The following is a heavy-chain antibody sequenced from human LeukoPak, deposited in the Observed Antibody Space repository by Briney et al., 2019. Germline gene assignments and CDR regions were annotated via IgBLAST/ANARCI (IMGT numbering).Heavy chain of an antibody. CDR1: GYTFTGYY. V-gene: IGHV1-2*06. J-gene: IGHJ6*03. CDR3: ARGTKAYYYYYMDV. Sequence: ASVKVSCKASGYTFTGYYMHWVRQAPGQGLEWMGRINPNRGGSNYAQKFQGRVTMTRDTSISTAYMELSRLRSDDTAVYYCARGTKAYYYYYMDVWDKGTTVTVSS. D-gene: IGHD2-2*01. CDR2: INPNRGGS.